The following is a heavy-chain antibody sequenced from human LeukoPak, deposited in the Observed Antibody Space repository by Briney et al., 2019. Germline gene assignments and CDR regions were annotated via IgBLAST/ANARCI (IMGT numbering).Heavy chain of an antibody. J-gene: IGHJ4*02. CDR2: IYYSGST. Sequence: KPSETLSLTCTVSGGSISSSSYYWGWIRQPPGKGLEWIGSIYYSGSTYYNPSLKSRVTISVDTSTNQFSLKLSSVTAADTAVYHCARHRRDDYNYFDYWGQGTLVTVSS. CDR1: GGSISSSSYY. D-gene: IGHD5-24*01. V-gene: IGHV4-39*01. CDR3: ARHRRDDYNYFDY.